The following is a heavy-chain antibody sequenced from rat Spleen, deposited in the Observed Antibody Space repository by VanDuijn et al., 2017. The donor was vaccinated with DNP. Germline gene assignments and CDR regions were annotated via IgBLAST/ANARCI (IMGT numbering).Heavy chain of an antibody. CDR2: ISNSGGST. D-gene: IGHD1-4*01. CDR1: GFTFSDYL. CDR3: TTRGDGYDNWFAY. J-gene: IGHJ3*01. V-gene: IGHV5-31*01. Sequence: EVQLVESGGDLVQPGRSLKLSCVASGFTFSDYLMTWIRQVPGKGLEWIASISNSGGSTFYPDSVKGRFTISRDNAKNTLYLQMSKLGAEDTAIYYCTTRGDGYDNWFAYWGQGTLVTVSS.